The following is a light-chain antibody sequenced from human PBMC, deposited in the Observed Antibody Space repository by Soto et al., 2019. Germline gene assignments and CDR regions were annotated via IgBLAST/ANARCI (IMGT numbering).Light chain of an antibody. CDR1: SGSIASNY. Sequence: NFMLTQPHSVSECPGKTVTISCTRSSGSIASNYVQWYQQRPGSSPTTVIYDDNQRPSGVPDRFSGSIDSSSNSASLTISGLKTEDEADYYCQSYDSSNPVVFGGGTKLTVL. J-gene: IGLJ2*01. V-gene: IGLV6-57*01. CDR2: DDN. CDR3: QSYDSSNPVV.